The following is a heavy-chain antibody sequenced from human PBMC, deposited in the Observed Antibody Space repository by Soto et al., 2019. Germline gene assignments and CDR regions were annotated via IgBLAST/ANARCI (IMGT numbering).Heavy chain of an antibody. V-gene: IGHV3-23*01. CDR3: ASPVSDTARVSDY. Sequence: EVQLLESGGGLVQPGGSLRLSCAASGFTFSSYAMRWVRQAPGKGLEWVSAISGSGGSTYYADSVKGRFTISRDNSKKPLYLQMNRLRAEDTALYYCASPVSDTARVSDYLGQGTLVTGSS. CDR1: GFTFSSYA. D-gene: IGHD5-18*01. CDR2: ISGSGGST. J-gene: IGHJ4*02.